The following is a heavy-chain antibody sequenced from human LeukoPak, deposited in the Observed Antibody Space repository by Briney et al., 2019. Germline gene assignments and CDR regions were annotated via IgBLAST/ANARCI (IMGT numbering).Heavy chain of an antibody. CDR1: GYSFTTYW. Sequence: GESLKISCKGSGYSFTTYWIGWVRQMPGKGLEWLGIIYPGDSDTRSSPSFQGQVTLSPDKSISTAYLQWSSLKASDTAMYYCAIRYSGSYNDYWGQGTLVTVSS. J-gene: IGHJ4*02. V-gene: IGHV5-51*01. CDR2: IYPGDSDT. D-gene: IGHD1-26*01. CDR3: AIRYSGSYNDY.